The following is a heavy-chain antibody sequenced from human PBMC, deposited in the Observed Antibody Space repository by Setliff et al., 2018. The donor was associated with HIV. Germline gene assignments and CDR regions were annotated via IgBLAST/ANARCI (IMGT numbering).Heavy chain of an antibody. V-gene: IGHV3-7*01. D-gene: IGHD3-10*01. Sequence: GGSLRLSCAASGFTFSSAWMGWVRQAPAKGLEWVANISPDGSATYYVDSVRGRFAISRDNAKNSLYLQMSGLRVDDTAVYFCARDLDYYGPSEAFDIWGQGTMVTVSS. J-gene: IGHJ3*02. CDR1: GFTFSSAW. CDR2: ISPDGSAT. CDR3: ARDLDYYGPSEAFDI.